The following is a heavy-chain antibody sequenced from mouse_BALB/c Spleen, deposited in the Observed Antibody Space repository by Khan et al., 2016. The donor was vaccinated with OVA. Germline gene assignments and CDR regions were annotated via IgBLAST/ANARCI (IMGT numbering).Heavy chain of an antibody. V-gene: IGHV1-62-2*01. J-gene: IGHJ2*01. CDR2: FYPGGTTI. D-gene: IGHD2-1*01. CDR1: GYTFTEYI. CDR3: ARHEDYGNWLDY. Sequence: QVQLKESGAELVKPGASVKLSCTASGYTFTEYIIHWLKQRSGQGLEWIGWFYPGGTTIKYNEKFKDKATLTADKSSSTVYMELSRLPSEDSAVIFFARHEDYGNWLDYWGQGTTLTVSS.